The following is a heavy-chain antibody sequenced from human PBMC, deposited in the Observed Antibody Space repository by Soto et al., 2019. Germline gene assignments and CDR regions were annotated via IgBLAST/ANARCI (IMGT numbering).Heavy chain of an antibody. Sequence: EVQLVESGGGLVKPGGSLRLSCAASGFTFSSYTINWVRQAPGKGLEWVSSIISSNSYIYYADSVKGRFTISRDNARNSLFLQMNSLRAEDTAVYHCARVSYSGYDSDAFDIWGQGTMVIVSS. V-gene: IGHV3-21*01. CDR3: ARVSYSGYDSDAFDI. CDR2: IISSNSYI. CDR1: GFTFSSYT. J-gene: IGHJ3*02. D-gene: IGHD5-12*01.